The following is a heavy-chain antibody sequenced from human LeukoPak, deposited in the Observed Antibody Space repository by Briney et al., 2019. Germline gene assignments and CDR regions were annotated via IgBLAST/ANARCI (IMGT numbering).Heavy chain of an antibody. CDR2: INPSGGST. V-gene: IGHV1-46*01. J-gene: IGHJ5*02. D-gene: IGHD4-17*01. Sequence: ASVKVSCKASGYTLTSYYMHWVRQAPGQGLEWMGIINPSGGSTSYAQKFQGRATMTRDTSTSTVYMELSSLRSEDTAVYYCARDLGDGDYADWFDPWGQGTLVTVSS. CDR3: ARDLGDGDYADWFDP. CDR1: GYTLTSYY.